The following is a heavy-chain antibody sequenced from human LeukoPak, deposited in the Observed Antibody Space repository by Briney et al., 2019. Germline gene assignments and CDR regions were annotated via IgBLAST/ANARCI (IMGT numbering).Heavy chain of an antibody. V-gene: IGHV3-48*03. CDR3: ARSMGLLWFGELFRGGAFNI. CDR1: GFTFSSYE. J-gene: IGHJ3*02. D-gene: IGHD3-10*01. CDR2: ISSSGSNI. Sequence: GGSLTLSCAASGFTFSSYEMNWVRHAPGKGLEWVSYISSSGSNIYYADSVKGRFTISRDNAKNSLYLQMNSLRVEDTAVYYCARSMGLLWFGELFRGGAFNIWGQGTMVTVSS.